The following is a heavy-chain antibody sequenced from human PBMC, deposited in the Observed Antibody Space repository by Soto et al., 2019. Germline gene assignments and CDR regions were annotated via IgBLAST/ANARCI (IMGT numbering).Heavy chain of an antibody. D-gene: IGHD3-22*01. CDR1: GFTFSSYA. V-gene: IGHV3-30-3*01. CDR2: ISYDGSNK. Sequence: GGSLRLSCAASGFTFSSYAMHWVRQAPGKGLEWVAVISYDGSNKYYADSVKGRFTISRDNSKNTLCLQMNSLRAEDTAVYYCASIESYYYDSSAPGSFDIWGQGAMVTVSS. J-gene: IGHJ3*02. CDR3: ASIESYYYDSSAPGSFDI.